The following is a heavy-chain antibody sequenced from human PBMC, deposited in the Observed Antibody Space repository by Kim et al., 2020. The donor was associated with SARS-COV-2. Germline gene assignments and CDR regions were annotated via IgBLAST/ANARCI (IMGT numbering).Heavy chain of an antibody. V-gene: IGHV1-46*01. CDR3: ARGRGYGSGSYYIGFYFDY. Sequence: ASVKVSCEASGDNFRNYHMHWVRHAPGQGLEWMGRISPAGGDITYAQKFQGRVTMTRDTSTGTVTMELNSLRSEDTAVYYCARGRGYGSGSYYIGFYFDYWGQGPQVTVSS. CDR1: GDNFRNYH. CDR2: ISPAGGDI. J-gene: IGHJ4*02. D-gene: IGHD3-10*01.